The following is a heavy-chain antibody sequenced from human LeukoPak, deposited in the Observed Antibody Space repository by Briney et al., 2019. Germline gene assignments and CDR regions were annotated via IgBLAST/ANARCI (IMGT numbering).Heavy chain of an antibody. D-gene: IGHD2-15*01. CDR1: GFTFSSYW. CDR3: ARDHVGGPADY. CDR2: IKQDGSEK. Sequence: GGSPRLSCAASGFTFSSYWMSWVRQAPGKGLEWVANIKQDGSEKYYVDSVKGRFTISRDNAKNSLYLQMNSLRAEDTAVYYCARDHVGGPADYWGQGTLVTVSS. V-gene: IGHV3-7*01. J-gene: IGHJ4*02.